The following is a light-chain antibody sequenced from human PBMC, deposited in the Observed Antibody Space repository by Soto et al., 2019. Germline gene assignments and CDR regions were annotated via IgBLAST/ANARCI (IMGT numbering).Light chain of an antibody. Sequence: EVVMTHSPATLSVFPGEIATLSCRASQSFSSNLAWDQQKPGTAPRLLIYGASTRATGIPARFSGSGSGTEFTLTISSLQSEDFAIYYCQQRHMWPITFGQGTRLEI. CDR3: QQRHMWPIT. J-gene: IGKJ5*01. V-gene: IGKV3-15*01. CDR1: QSFSSN. CDR2: GAS.